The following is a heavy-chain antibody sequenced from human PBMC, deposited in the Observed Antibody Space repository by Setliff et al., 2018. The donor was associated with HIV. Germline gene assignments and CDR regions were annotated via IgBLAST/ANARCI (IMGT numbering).Heavy chain of an antibody. V-gene: IGHV1-46*01. Sequence: ASVKVSCKTSGYTFTRYYIHWMRQAPGQGLEWMGVIKPSGDTTSYAQRFQGRLTMTADTSTGTFYIELGSLRSEDTAVYYCATDLPGPAISSGWVKKSFDPWGQGTLVTVSS. CDR1: GYTFTRYY. CDR3: ATDLPGPAISSGWVKKSFDP. D-gene: IGHD6-19*01. J-gene: IGHJ5*02. CDR2: IKPSGDTT.